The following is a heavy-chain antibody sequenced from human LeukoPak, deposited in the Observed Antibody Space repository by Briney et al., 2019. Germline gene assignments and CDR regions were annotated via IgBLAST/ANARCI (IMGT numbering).Heavy chain of an antibody. V-gene: IGHV3-23*01. CDR2: ISGSGGST. J-gene: IGHJ4*02. CDR3: ANLQRGY. CDR1: GFTFSRYA. Sequence: RSGESLRLSCAASGFTFSRYAMSWVRQAPGKGLEWVSSISGSGGSTYHADSVKGRFAISRDNSNYTLFLQMSSLTAEDTAVYNCANLQRGYWGQGTLVTVSS.